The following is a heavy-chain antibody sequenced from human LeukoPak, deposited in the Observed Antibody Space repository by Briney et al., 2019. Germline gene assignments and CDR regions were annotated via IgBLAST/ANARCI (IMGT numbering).Heavy chain of an antibody. CDR1: GFTFSTYA. Sequence: PGGSLRLSCAASGFTFSTYAMSWVRQAPGKGLEWVGRIKRKTDGGTIDYGAAVKGRFIISRDDSKNTLYLQMDSLKSEDTAVYYCTTYDYGDYYFFYGMDVWGQGTTVTVSS. CDR2: IKRKTDGGTI. J-gene: IGHJ6*02. V-gene: IGHV3-15*01. CDR3: TTYDYGDYYFFYGMDV. D-gene: IGHD4-17*01.